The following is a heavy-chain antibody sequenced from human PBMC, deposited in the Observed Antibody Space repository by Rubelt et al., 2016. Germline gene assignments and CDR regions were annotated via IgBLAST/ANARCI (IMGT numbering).Heavy chain of an antibody. Sequence: QVQLVQSGAEVKKPGASVKVSCKASGYTFTGYYMHWVRQAPGQGLEWVGRINPNSGGTNYAQTFQGRVTMTRDPSITTAYMELSRLRSDDTAVFYCARESSSGWYIDYWGQGTLVTVSS. CDR3: ARESSSGWYIDY. V-gene: IGHV1-2*06. CDR2: INPNSGGT. J-gene: IGHJ4*02. CDR1: GYTFTGYY. D-gene: IGHD6-19*01.